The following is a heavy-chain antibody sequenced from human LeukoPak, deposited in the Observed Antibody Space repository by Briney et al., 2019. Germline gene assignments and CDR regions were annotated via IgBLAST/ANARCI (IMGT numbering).Heavy chain of an antibody. J-gene: IGHJ4*02. CDR2: IWYDGSNK. CDR3: ARDYSGPDY. CDR1: GFTFSSYG. D-gene: IGHD4-11*01. V-gene: IGHV3-33*01. Sequence: GGSLRLSCAASGFTFSSYGMHWVRQAPGKGLQWVAVIWYDGSNKYYADSVKGRFTISRDNSKNTLYPQMNSLRAEDTAVYYCARDYSGPDYWGQGTLVTVSS.